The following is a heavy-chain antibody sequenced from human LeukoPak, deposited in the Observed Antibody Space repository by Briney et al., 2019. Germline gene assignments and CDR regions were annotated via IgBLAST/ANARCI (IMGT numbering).Heavy chain of an antibody. Sequence: PGGSLRLSCAPSGFTFSSYGMSWVRQAPGKGLEWVSAISGSGGSTYYADSVKGRFTISRDNSKNTLYLQMNSLRAEDTAVYYCAKEGTSSGYDYPRLGYWGQGTLVTVSS. CDR2: ISGSGGST. J-gene: IGHJ4*02. CDR3: AKEGTSSGYDYPRLGY. V-gene: IGHV3-23*01. D-gene: IGHD5-12*01. CDR1: GFTFSSYG.